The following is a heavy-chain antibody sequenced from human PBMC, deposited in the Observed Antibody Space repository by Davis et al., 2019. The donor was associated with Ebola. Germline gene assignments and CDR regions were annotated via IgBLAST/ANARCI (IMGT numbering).Heavy chain of an antibody. CDR1: GYTFTGYY. CDR2: INPSGGST. CDR3: ARVRRRGGVLLWFGELWF. D-gene: IGHD3-10*01. V-gene: IGHV1-46*01. J-gene: IGHJ4*02. Sequence: ASVKVSCKASGYTFTGYYMHWVRQAPGQGLEWMGIINPSGGSTSYAQKFQGRVTMTRDTSTSTVYMELSSLRSEDTAVYYCARVRRRGGVLLWFGELWFWGQGTLVTVSS.